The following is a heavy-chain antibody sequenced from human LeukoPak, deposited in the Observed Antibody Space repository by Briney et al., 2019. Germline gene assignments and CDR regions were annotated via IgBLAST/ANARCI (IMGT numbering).Heavy chain of an antibody. CDR2: IKSNPDTCTT. CDR1: GFTFSGSR. CDR3: NAGYFDSSGYYSRENHDAFDI. Sequence: PGGSLRLSCAGSGFTFSGSRMSWVRQAPGKGLEWVGRIKSNPDTCTTAYAVPVRGRFTISRDDSKSTLYLQMNSLKTEYIGVCYCNAGYFDSSGYYSRENHDAFDIWGQGTMVTVSS. D-gene: IGHD3-22*01. V-gene: IGHV3-15*01. J-gene: IGHJ3*02.